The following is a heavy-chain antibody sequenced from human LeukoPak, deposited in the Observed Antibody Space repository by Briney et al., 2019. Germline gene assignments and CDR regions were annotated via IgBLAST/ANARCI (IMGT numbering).Heavy chain of an antibody. Sequence: GGSLRLSCAASGFTFGSQVMRWVRQAPGKGLEWVSTISAGGATFYADSVRGRFTISRDNSKNTLYLQMNSLRAEDTAVYYCARVGVGANYFDYWGQGTLVTVSS. CDR3: ARVGVGANYFDY. V-gene: IGHV3-23*01. J-gene: IGHJ4*02. CDR1: GFTFGSQV. D-gene: IGHD1-26*01. CDR2: ISAGGAT.